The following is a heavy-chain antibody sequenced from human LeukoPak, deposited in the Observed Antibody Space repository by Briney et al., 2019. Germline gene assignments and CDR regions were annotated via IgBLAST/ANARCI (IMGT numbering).Heavy chain of an antibody. J-gene: IGHJ4*02. Sequence: GGSLRLSCAAPGLTFSSHWMHWVRQAPGKGLVWVSRITNDGSSTTYADSVKGRFTISRDSSKNTLYLQMNSLRAEDTAIYYCARAAYDSSGYLTLWGQGTLVTVSS. CDR3: ARAAYDSSGYLTL. CDR1: GLTFSSHW. CDR2: ITNDGSST. V-gene: IGHV3-74*01. D-gene: IGHD3-22*01.